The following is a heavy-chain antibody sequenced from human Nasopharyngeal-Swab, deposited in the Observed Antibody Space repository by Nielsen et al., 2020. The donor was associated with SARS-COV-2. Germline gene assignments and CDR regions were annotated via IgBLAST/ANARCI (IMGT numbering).Heavy chain of an antibody. D-gene: IGHD5-24*01. Sequence: ASVKVSCKASGYTFTGHYMHWVRQAPGQGLEWMGWINPNSGGTNYAQKFQGRVTMTRDTSISTAYMELSRLRSDDTAVYYCASSSMADDAFDIWGQGTMVTVSS. CDR3: ASSSMADDAFDI. V-gene: IGHV1-2*02. J-gene: IGHJ3*02. CDR2: INPNSGGT. CDR1: GYTFTGHY.